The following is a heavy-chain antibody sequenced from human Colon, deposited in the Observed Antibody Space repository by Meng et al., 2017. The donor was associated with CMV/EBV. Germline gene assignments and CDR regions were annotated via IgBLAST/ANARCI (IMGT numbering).Heavy chain of an antibody. CDR2: IFPTGSA. Sequence: QVQLQESGPGLVKPSETLSLTCTVSGGYLNDFYWNWIRQPVGKGLEWIGRIFPTGSAYYNSSLNSRVTMSVDTSKNQFSLKLTSATAADTAVYYCARDSDGSGTFSYWFDPWGQGTLVTVSS. CDR1: GGYLNDFY. D-gene: IGHD3-10*01. CDR3: ARDSDGSGTFSYWFDP. J-gene: IGHJ5*02. V-gene: IGHV4-4*07.